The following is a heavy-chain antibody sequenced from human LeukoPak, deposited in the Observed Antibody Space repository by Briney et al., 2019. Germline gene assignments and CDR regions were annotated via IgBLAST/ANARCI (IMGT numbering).Heavy chain of an antibody. CDR2: INHSGST. J-gene: IGHJ4*02. CDR1: GESFTDYY. CDR3: ARGTLVRGISY. V-gene: IGHV4-34*01. D-gene: IGHD3-10*02. Sequence: SETLSLTCAVYGESFTDYYWNWIRQSPGKGLGWIGDINHSGSTNYNPSLKSRVTISKDTSKKQFSLKLSSVTAADTAVCSCARGTLVRGISYWGQGALVTVSS.